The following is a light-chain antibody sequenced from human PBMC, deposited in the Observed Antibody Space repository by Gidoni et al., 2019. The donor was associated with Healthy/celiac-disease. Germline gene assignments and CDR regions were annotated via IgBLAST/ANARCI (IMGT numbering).Light chain of an antibody. J-gene: IGKJ2*01. CDR2: AAS. Sequence: DLQMTQSPSSLSASVGARVTITSRASQSISSYLNWYQQKPGKAPKLLIYAASSLPSGVPSRFSGSGSGTDFTLTISSLQPEDFATYYCQQCYSTAYTFGQGTKLEIK. CDR3: QQCYSTAYT. CDR1: QSISSY. V-gene: IGKV1-39*01.